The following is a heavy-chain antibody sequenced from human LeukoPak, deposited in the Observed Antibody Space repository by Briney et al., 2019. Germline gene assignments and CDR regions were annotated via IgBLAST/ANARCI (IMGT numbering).Heavy chain of an antibody. CDR3: ARGPPGFWSVMDV. J-gene: IGHJ6*03. CDR1: GFSFNSYE. Sequence: PGGSLRLSCAASGFSFNSYEMNWVRQAPGKGLVWVSRINSDGSSTSCADSVKGRFTISRDNAKNTLYLQMNSLRAEDTAVYYCARGPPGFWSVMDVWGKGTTVTVSS. CDR2: INSDGSST. D-gene: IGHD3-3*01. V-gene: IGHV3-74*01.